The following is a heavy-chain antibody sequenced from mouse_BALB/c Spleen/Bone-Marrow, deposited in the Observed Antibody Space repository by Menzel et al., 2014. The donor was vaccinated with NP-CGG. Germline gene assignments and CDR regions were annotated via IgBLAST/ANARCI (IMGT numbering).Heavy chain of an antibody. CDR2: INPGSGGT. V-gene: IGHV1-54*01. J-gene: IGHJ4*01. CDR1: GYAFTNYL. CDR3: ARDGDYDEGYAMDY. Sequence: QVQLKDSGAELVRPGTSVKVSCEASGYAFTNYLIEWVKQRPGQGLEWIGVINPGSGGTNYNEKFKGKATLTADKSSSTAYMQLSSLTSDDSAVYFCARDGDYDEGYAMDYWGQGTSVTVSS. D-gene: IGHD2-4*01.